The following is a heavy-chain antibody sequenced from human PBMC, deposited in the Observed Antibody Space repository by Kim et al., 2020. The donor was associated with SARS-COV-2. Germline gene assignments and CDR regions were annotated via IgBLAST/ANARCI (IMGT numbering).Heavy chain of an antibody. J-gene: IGHJ4*02. CDR3: ARGYSSGWSYYFDY. V-gene: IGHV3-53*04. Sequence: AEPVRGRFTIHRNTYKNPLYLQMNSWRAEDTAVYYCARGYSSGWSYYFDYWGQGTLVTVSS. D-gene: IGHD6-19*01.